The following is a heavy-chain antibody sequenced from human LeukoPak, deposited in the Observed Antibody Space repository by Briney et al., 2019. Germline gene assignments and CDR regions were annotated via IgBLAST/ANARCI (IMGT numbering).Heavy chain of an antibody. J-gene: IGHJ5*02. CDR2: IYPGDSDT. Sequence: GESLKISCKGSEFSFVSYWIAWVRQMPGKGLEWMGIIYPGDSDTRYSPSFQGQVTISVDKSISTAYLQWSSLKASDTAVYYCARETNNRFDPWGQGTLVTVSS. CDR1: EFSFVSYW. CDR3: ARETNNRFDP. D-gene: IGHD1/OR15-1a*01. V-gene: IGHV5-51*01.